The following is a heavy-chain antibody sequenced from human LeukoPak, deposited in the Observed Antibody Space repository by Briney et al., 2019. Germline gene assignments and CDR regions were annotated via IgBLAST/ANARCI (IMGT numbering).Heavy chain of an antibody. J-gene: IGHJ4*02. V-gene: IGHV1-18*01. Sequence: ASVKVSCKTSGYTFTSCGISWVREAPGQGLEWMGWISAYNGNTNYAQKLQGRVTMTTDTSTSTAYMELRSLRSGDTAVYYCARDLDGAYDYWGQGTLVTVSS. D-gene: IGHD1-1*01. CDR1: GYTFTSCG. CDR3: ARDLDGAYDY. CDR2: ISAYNGNT.